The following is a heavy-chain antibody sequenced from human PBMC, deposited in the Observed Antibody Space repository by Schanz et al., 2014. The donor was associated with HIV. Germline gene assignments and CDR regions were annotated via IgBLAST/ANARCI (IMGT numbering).Heavy chain of an antibody. Sequence: QVQLVESGGGVVQPGRSLRLSCSASGFTFSSNGMHWVRQAPGKGLEWVAIISYDGSNKDYADSVKGRFTISRDKSKSTLYLQMNSLRAEDTAVYYRAKDLGVSISTSGPPRNYHALDVWGQGTTVTVSS. CDR1: GFTFSSNG. D-gene: IGHD3-3*01. CDR3: AKDLGVSISTSGPPRNYHALDV. CDR2: ISYDGSNK. J-gene: IGHJ6*02. V-gene: IGHV3-30*18.